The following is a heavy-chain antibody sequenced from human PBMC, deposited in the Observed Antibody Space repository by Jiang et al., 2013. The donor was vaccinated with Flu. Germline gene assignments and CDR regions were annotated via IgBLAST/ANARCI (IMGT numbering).Heavy chain of an antibody. CDR2: IYYSGST. V-gene: IGHV4-39*01. Sequence: LLKPSETLSLTCTVSGGSIRSSSYNWGWIRQPPGKGLEWIANIYYSGSTYYNPSLRSRVTISVDTSKNQFSLKLNSVTASDAALYYCAIFDRLYDCFDYWGQGTLVTVSS. CDR1: GGSIRSSSYN. D-gene: IGHD2/OR15-2a*01. CDR3: AIFDRLYDCFDY. J-gene: IGHJ4*02.